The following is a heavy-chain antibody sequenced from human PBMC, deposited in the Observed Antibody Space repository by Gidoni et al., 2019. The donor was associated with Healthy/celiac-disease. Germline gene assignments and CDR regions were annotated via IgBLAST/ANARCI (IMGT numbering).Heavy chain of an antibody. J-gene: IGHJ4*02. V-gene: IGHV3-30*03. D-gene: IGHD3-3*01. CDR3: ARDHVNYDFWSGYYTGMRSLDY. CDR1: GFTFRRYG. CDR2: ISYDGSNK. Sequence: QVQLVESGGGVVQPGRSLRLSCAASGFTFRRYGMHWVRQAPGKGLEWVAVISYDGSNKYYADSVKGRFTISRDNSKNTLYLQMNSLRAEDTAVYYCARDHVNYDFWSGYYTGMRSLDYWGQGTLVTVSS.